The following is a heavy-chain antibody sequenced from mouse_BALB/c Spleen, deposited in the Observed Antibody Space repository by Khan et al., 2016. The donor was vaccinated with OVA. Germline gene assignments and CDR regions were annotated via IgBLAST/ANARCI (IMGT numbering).Heavy chain of an antibody. J-gene: IGHJ4*01. D-gene: IGHD2-14*01. Sequence: QVQLQQSGPELVKPGASVRISCKASGYTFTTYYIHWVKQRPGQGLEWIGWIYPGSFNTNYSEKFKVKATLTADKSSSTAYMQLSSLTSEDSAVSVSARDEYVLGDAMDYWGQGTSVTVSS. CDR1: GYTFTTYY. V-gene: IGHV1S56*01. CDR3: ARDEYVLGDAMDY. CDR2: IYPGSFNT.